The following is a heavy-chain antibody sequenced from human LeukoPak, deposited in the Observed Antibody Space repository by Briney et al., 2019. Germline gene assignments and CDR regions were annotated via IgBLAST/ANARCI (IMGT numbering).Heavy chain of an antibody. D-gene: IGHD2-15*01. J-gene: IGHJ5*02. CDR3: ARDLRVVAAIRTNNWFDP. CDR1: GYTFTGYY. CDR2: INPNSGGT. V-gene: IGHV1-2*02. Sequence: ASVEVSCKAPGYTFTGYYMHWVRQAPGQGLEWMGWINPNSGGTNYAQKFQGRVTMTRDTSISTAYMELSRLRSDDTAVYYCARDLRVVAAIRTNNWFDPWGQGTLVTVSS.